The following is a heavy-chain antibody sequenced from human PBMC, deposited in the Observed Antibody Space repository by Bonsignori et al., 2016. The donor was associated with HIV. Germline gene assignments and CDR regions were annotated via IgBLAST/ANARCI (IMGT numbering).Heavy chain of an antibody. CDR3: AHLPTGDSEHDAFDI. V-gene: IGHV2-5*02. Sequence: WIRQPPGKALEWLALIYWDDDKRYSPSLKSRLTITKDTSKNQVVLTMTNMDPVDTATYYCAHLPTGDSEHDAFDIWGQGTMVTVSS. CDR2: IYWDDDK. J-gene: IGHJ3*02. D-gene: IGHD7-27*01.